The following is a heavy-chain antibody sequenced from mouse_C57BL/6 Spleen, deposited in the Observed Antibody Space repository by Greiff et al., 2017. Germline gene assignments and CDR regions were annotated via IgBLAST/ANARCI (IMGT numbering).Heavy chain of an antibody. Sequence: EVQLQQSGAELVRPGASVKLSCTASGFNIKDDYMHWVKQRPEQGLEWIGWIDPENGDTEYASKFQGKATITADTSSNTAYLQLSSLTSEDTAVYYCTTYYSYAMDYWGQGTSVTVSS. CDR3: TTYYSYAMDY. D-gene: IGHD1-1*02. CDR1: GFNIKDDY. J-gene: IGHJ4*01. CDR2: IDPENGDT. V-gene: IGHV14-4*01.